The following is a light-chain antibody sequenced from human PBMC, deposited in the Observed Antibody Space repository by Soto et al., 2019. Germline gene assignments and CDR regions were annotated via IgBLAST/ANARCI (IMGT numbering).Light chain of an antibody. CDR3: LLSYSGARV. CDR1: TGAVTSGLF. J-gene: IGLJ2*01. Sequence: QTVVTQEPSLTVSPGGTVTLTCGSSTGAVTSGLFPYWFQQKPGQAPRTLIHDTNNRHSWTPARFSGSLLGGKAALTLSGAQPEDEAEYYCLLSYSGARVFGGGTKLTVL. V-gene: IGLV7-46*01. CDR2: DTN.